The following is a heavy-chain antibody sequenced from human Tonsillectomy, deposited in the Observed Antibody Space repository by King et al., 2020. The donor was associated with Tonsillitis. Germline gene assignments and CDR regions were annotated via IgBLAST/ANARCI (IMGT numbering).Heavy chain of an antibody. CDR3: ARDTYYYDSSGYYDVLAPYYYYYGMDV. Sequence: EQLVQSGGGVVQPGRSLRLSCAASGFTFSSYAMHWVRQAPGKGLEWVAVISYDGSNKYYADSVKGRFTISRDNSKNTLYLQMNSLRAEDTAVYYCARDTYYYDSSGYYDVLAPYYYYYGMDVWGQGTTVTVSS. CDR1: GFTFSSYA. CDR2: ISYDGSNK. D-gene: IGHD3-22*01. V-gene: IGHV3-30-3*01. J-gene: IGHJ6*02.